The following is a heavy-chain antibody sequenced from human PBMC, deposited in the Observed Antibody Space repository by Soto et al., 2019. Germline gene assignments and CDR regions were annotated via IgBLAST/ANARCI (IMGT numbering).Heavy chain of an antibody. CDR2: ISWNSGSI. CDR3: AKDGGSSGYHGATYYYYGMGV. D-gene: IGHD3-22*01. J-gene: IGHJ6*02. CDR1: GFTFDDYA. V-gene: IGHV3-9*01. Sequence: EVQLVESGGGLVQPGRSLRLSCAASGFTFDDYAMHWVRQAPGKGLEWVSGISWNSGSIGYADSVKGRFTISRDNANNPLYLQMNSQRAEDTALYYCAKDGGSSGYHGATYYYYGMGVWGQGPPVTVSS.